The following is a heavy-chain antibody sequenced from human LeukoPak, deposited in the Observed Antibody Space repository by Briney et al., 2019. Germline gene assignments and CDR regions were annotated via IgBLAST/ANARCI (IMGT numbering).Heavy chain of an antibody. J-gene: IGHJ6*02. CDR3: AKAVSGGERPYGMDV. V-gene: IGHV3-23*01. CDR1: GFTFSNSA. D-gene: IGHD2-15*01. CDR2: ISGSGGST. Sequence: GGSLRLSCAASGFTFSNSAMSWVRQAPGKGLEWVSAISGSGGSTYYADSVKGRFTISRDNSKNTLYLQMNSLRAEDTAVYYCAKAVSGGERPYGMDVWGQGTTVTVSS.